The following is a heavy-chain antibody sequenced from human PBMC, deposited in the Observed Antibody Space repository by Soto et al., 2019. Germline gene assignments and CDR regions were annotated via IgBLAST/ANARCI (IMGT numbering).Heavy chain of an antibody. CDR3: AKDRGNLGWFDY. V-gene: IGHV3-30*18. CDR1: GFTFSNYG. J-gene: IGHJ5*01. CDR2: ISYDGSNE. Sequence: QVQLVESGGGVVQPGRSLRLTCVVSGFTFSNYGMHWVRQAPGKGLEWVAFISYDGSNEYYAGSVKGRFTISRDNSKDSLYLQMNSLSAEDTAVYYWAKDRGNLGWFDYWGQGTLVTVSS.